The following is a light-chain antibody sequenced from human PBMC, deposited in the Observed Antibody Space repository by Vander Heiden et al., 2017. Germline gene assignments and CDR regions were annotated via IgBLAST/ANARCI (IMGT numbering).Light chain of an antibody. CDR1: SSNIGNDY. Sequence: QAVLTQPPSVSAAPGQKVTISCSGSSSNIGNDYVSWYQQLPGTAAKFLIYDNNKRPSGIPDRFSGSKSGTSATLGITGLQSGDEAVYYCGTWDSSLSAVVFGGGTKVTVL. V-gene: IGLV1-51*01. CDR3: GTWDSSLSAVV. CDR2: DNN. J-gene: IGLJ2*01.